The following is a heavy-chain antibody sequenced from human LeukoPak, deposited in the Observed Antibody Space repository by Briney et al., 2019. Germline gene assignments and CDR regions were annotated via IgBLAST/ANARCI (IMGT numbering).Heavy chain of an antibody. J-gene: IGHJ4*02. Sequence: GGSLRLSCAASGFTLSNYAMTWVRQAPGKGLEWVSGISGGGSSTDYADSVKGRFTISRDNSKNTLYLQMNSLRAEDTAVYYCARRTLVGATEHFDFWGQGTLVAVSS. CDR1: GFTLSNYA. CDR2: ISGGGSST. CDR3: ARRTLVGATEHFDF. V-gene: IGHV3-23*01. D-gene: IGHD1-26*01.